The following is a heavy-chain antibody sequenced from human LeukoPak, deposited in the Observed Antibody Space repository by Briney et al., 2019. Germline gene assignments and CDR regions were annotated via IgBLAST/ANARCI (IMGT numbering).Heavy chain of an antibody. D-gene: IGHD1-26*01. CDR1: GFTFSSYG. V-gene: IGHV3-30*03. CDR3: TEGGSDY. CDR2: ISYDGSNK. J-gene: IGHJ4*02. Sequence: GGSLRLSCAASGFTFSSYGMHWVRQAPGKGLEWVAVISYDGSNKYYADSVKGRFTISRDNSKNTLYLQMNSLRAEDTAVYYCTEGGSDYWGQGTLVTVSS.